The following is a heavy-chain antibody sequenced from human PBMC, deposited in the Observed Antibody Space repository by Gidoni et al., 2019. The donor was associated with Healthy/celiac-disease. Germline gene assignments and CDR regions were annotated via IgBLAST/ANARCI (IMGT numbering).Heavy chain of an antibody. J-gene: IGHJ1*01. CDR2: ISWNSGSI. CDR3: AKDSVATLAKYFQH. D-gene: IGHD5-12*01. V-gene: IGHV3-9*01. Sequence: EVQLVESGGGLVQPGRSLRLSCAASGFTFDDYAMHWVRQAPGKGLEWVSGISWNSGSIGYADSVKGRFTISRDNAKNSLYLQMNSLRAEDTALYYCAKDSVATLAKYFQHWGQGTLVTVSS. CDR1: GFTFDDYA.